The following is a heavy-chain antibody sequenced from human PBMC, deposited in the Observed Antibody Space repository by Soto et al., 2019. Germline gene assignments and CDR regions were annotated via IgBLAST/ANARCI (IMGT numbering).Heavy chain of an antibody. CDR3: ARGIHYYDSSGYYF. J-gene: IGHJ4*02. CDR1: GGSIRSYY. CDR2: IYYSGST. Sequence: TLSLTCTVAGGSIRSYYWSWIRQPPGKGLEWIGYIYYSGSTNYNPSLKSRVTISVDTSKHQFSLKLSSVTAAGPAVYYCARGIHYYDSSGYYFWGQGTLVTVSS. V-gene: IGHV4-59*01. D-gene: IGHD3-22*01.